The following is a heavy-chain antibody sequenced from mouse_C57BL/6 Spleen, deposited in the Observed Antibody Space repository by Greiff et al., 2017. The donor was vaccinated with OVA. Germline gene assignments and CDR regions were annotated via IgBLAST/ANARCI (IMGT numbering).Heavy chain of an antibody. CDR2: IDPSDSYT. D-gene: IGHD2-3*01. V-gene: IGHV1-69*01. CDR1: GYTFTSYW. J-gene: IGHJ1*03. Sequence: VQLQQPGAELVMPGASVKLSCKASGYTFTSYWMHWVKQRPGQGLEWIGEIDPSDSYTTYNQKFKGKSTLTVDKSSSTAYMQLSSLTSEDAAVYYCARYENWYFDVWGTGTTVTVSS. CDR3: ARYENWYFDV.